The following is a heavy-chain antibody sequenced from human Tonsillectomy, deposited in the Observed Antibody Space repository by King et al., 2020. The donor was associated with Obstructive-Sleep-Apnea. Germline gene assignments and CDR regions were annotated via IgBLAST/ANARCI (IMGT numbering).Heavy chain of an antibody. CDR3: AKCYNSGSYYNGPRG. V-gene: IGHV3-30*18. J-gene: IGHJ4*02. Sequence: VQLVESGGGVVQPGGSLRLSCAASGFTFSSYGMHWVRQAPGKGLEWVAVISDDGNNKYVADSVKGRFTISRDNSKNTLYLQMNILRAEDTAMYYCAKCYNSGSYYNGPRGWGQGTLVTVSS. CDR1: GFTFSSYG. D-gene: IGHD3-10*01. CDR2: ISDDGNNK.